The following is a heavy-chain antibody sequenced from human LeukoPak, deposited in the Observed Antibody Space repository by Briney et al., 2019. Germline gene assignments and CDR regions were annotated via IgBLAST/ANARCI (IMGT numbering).Heavy chain of an antibody. D-gene: IGHD3-10*01. CDR2: IIPIFGTA. V-gene: IGHV1-69*05. J-gene: IGHJ4*02. Sequence: SVKVSCKASGYTLTSYYMHWVRQAPGQGLEWMGGIIPIFGTANYAQKFQGRVTITTDESTSTAYMELSSLRSEDTAVYYCARASLGGSGSYFDYWGQGTLVTVSS. CDR3: ARASLGGSGSYFDY. CDR1: GYTLTSYY.